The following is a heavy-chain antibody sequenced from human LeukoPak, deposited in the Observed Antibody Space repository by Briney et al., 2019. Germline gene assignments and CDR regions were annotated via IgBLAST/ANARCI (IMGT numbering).Heavy chain of an antibody. CDR1: GSTFSSYE. Sequence: GGSLRLSCAASGSTFSSYEMNWVRQAPGKGLEWVSYISGSGSTIYYADSVKGRFTISRDNAKNSLYLQMNSLRAEDTAVYYCARGGIQLWRTFDYWGLGTLVTVSS. D-gene: IGHD5-18*01. J-gene: IGHJ4*02. V-gene: IGHV3-48*03. CDR3: ARGGIQLWRTFDY. CDR2: ISGSGSTI.